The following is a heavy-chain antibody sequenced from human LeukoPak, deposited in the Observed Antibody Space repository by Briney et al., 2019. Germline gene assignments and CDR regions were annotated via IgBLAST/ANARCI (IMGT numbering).Heavy chain of an antibody. J-gene: IGHJ4*02. D-gene: IGHD6-13*01. Sequence: SETLSLTCTLSGFSINTSSYYWGWIRQPPGEGLEWIGSVYYSGSTYYNPSLRSRVTISVDTSKNQFSLKLSSVTAADTAVYYCARRRSSWYYVDFWGQGTLVTVSS. V-gene: IGHV4-39*01. CDR3: ARRRSSWYYVDF. CDR2: VYYSGST. CDR1: GFSINTSSYY.